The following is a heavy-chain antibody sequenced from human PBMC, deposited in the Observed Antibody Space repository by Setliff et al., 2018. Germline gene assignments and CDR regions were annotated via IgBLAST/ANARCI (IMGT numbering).Heavy chain of an antibody. V-gene: IGHV4-34*01. CDR3: ARDVWGAGTGWFDP. D-gene: IGHD1-1*01. Sequence: SETLSLTCAVYGGSFSDYYWSWIRQSPGKGLEWIGRVYNTGTTNYNPSLKSRVTLSLDTSKNHLSLNLTSVTAADTAVYYCARDVWGAGTGWFDPWGLGILVTVSS. CDR2: VYNTGTT. CDR1: GGSFSDYY. J-gene: IGHJ5*02.